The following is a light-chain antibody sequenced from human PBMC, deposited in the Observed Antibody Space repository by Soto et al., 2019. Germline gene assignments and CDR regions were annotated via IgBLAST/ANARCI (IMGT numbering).Light chain of an antibody. Sequence: DIVMTQSPLSLPVTPGEPASISCRSSQSLLHGSGFNFLDWYLQKPGQSPQLLISLGSNRASGVPDRFSGSGSATDFTLKISRVEAEDVGVYYCVQTLQTPRSFGQGTKLEIK. CDR1: QSLLHGSGFNF. CDR3: VQTLQTPRS. CDR2: LGS. J-gene: IGKJ2*01. V-gene: IGKV2-28*01.